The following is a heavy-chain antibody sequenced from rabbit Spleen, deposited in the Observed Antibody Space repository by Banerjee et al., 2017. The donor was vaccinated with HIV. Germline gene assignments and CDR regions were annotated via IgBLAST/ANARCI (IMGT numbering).Heavy chain of an antibody. CDR2: IFTGSSGST. Sequence: QEQLEESGGDLVKPEGSLTLTCTASGFSFSSSYWMSWVRQAPGKGLEWIAYIFTGSSGSTYYASWAKGRFTISKTSSTTVTLQMTSLTAADTATYFCARDTGTSFSSYGMDLWGPGTLVTVS. D-gene: IGHD7-1*01. CDR1: GFSFSSSYW. CDR3: ARDTGTSFSSYGMDL. J-gene: IGHJ6*01. V-gene: IGHV1S45*01.